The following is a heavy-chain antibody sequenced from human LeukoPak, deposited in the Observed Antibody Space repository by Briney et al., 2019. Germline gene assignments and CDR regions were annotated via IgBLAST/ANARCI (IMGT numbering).Heavy chain of an antibody. CDR2: IKQDGGEK. D-gene: IGHD3-10*01. CDR1: GFTFSSYW. J-gene: IGHJ5*02. Sequence: GGSLRLSCAASGFTFSSYWMSWVRQAPGKGLEWVANIKQDGGEKYYVDSVKGRFTVSRDNAKKLLFLQMNSLRVEDTAVYHCARQAAYYYGSGSYYRWFDPWGQGTLVTVSS. V-gene: IGHV3-7*01. CDR3: ARQAAYYYGSGSYYRWFDP.